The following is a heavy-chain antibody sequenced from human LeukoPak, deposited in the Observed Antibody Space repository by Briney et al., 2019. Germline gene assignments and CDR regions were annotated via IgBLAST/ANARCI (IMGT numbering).Heavy chain of an antibody. V-gene: IGHV4-59*01. J-gene: IGHJ4*02. CDR1: GGSISSYY. D-gene: IGHD3-9*01. CDR2: IYYSGST. CDR3: ARAPYDILTGQNYFDY. Sequence: SETLSLTCTVSGGSISSYYWSWIRQPPGKGLEWIGYIYYSGSTNYNPSLKSRVTISVDTSKNQFSLKLSSVTAADTAVYYRARAPYDILTGQNYFDYWGQGTLVTVSS.